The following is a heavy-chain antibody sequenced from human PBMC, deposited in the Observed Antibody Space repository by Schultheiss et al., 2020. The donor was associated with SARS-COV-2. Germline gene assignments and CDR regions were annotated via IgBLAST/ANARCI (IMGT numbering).Heavy chain of an antibody. CDR1: GYSFTSYW. J-gene: IGHJ4*02. CDR2: IYPGDSDT. CDR3: ARLKASYDYPHFDY. D-gene: IGHD5-12*01. V-gene: IGHV5-51*01. Sequence: GGSLRLSCKGSGYSFTSYWIGWVRQMPGKGLEWMGIIYPGDSDTRYSPSFQGQVTISADKSISTAYLQWSSLKASDTAMYYCARLKASYDYPHFDYWGQGALVTVSS.